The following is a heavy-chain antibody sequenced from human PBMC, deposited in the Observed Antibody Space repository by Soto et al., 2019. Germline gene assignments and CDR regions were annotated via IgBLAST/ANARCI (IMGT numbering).Heavy chain of an antibody. Sequence: QVQLQESGPGLVKPSQTLSLTCTVSGGSISSGDYYWSWIRQPPGKGLEWIGYIYYSGSTYYNPSLKSRVTISVDTSKNQFSLKLSSVTAADTAVYYCARVTHHDILTGYYNHNWFDPWGQGTLVTVSS. CDR3: ARVTHHDILTGYYNHNWFDP. J-gene: IGHJ5*02. D-gene: IGHD3-9*01. CDR1: GGSISSGDYY. CDR2: IYYSGST. V-gene: IGHV4-30-4*01.